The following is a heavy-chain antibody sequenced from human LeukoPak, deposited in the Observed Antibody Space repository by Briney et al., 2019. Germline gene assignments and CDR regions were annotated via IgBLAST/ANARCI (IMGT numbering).Heavy chain of an antibody. V-gene: IGHV3-23*01. CDR2: ISGSGGST. Sequence: GGSLRLSCAASGFTFSSYAMSWVRQAPGKGLEWVSAISGSGGSTYYADSVKGRFAISRDNSKNTLYLQMNSLRAEDTAVYYCAKSRRFLEWYQFDPWGQGTLVTVSS. CDR3: AKSRRFLEWYQFDP. D-gene: IGHD3-3*01. J-gene: IGHJ5*02. CDR1: GFTFSSYA.